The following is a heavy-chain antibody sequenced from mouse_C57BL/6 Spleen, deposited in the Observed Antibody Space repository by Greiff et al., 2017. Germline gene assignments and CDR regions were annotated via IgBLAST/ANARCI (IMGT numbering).Heavy chain of an antibody. J-gene: IGHJ3*01. CDR2: LDPEDGDT. CDR3: AASRTPFAY. V-gene: IGHV14-2*01. Sequence: VQLQQSGAELVKPGASVKLSCTASGYNIKDYYMHWVKQRTEQGLEWIGRLDPEDGDTKYAPKFQGKATITADTSSNTAYLQLISLTSEDTAVYYCAASRTPFAYWGQGTLVTVSA. D-gene: IGHD1-1*01. CDR1: GYNIKDYY.